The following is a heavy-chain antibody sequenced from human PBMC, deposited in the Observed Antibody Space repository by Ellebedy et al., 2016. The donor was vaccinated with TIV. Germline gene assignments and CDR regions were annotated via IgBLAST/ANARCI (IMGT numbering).Heavy chain of an antibody. J-gene: IGHJ4*02. D-gene: IGHD2-2*02. V-gene: IGHV4-31*03. Sequence: LRLXXTVSGGSISSGGSYWSWIRQHPGKGLEWIGYIYYSGSTYYNPSLKSRVTISVDTSKNQFSLKLSSVTAADTAVYYCASQARYCSSTSCYSVTFGYWGQGTLVTVSS. CDR1: GGSISSGGSY. CDR3: ASQARYCSSTSCYSVTFGY. CDR2: IYYSGST.